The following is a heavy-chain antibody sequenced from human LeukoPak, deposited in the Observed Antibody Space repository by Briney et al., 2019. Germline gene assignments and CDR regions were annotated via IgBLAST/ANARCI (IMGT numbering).Heavy chain of an antibody. V-gene: IGHV3-21*01. Sequence: PGGSLRLSCAASGFTFSSYSMNWVRQAPGKGLEWVSSISSSSSYIYYADSVKGRFTISRDNAKNSQYLQMNSLRAEDTAVYYCARGALMITFGDYFDYWGQGTLVTVSS. D-gene: IGHD3-16*01. J-gene: IGHJ4*02. CDR3: ARGALMITFGDYFDY. CDR2: ISSSSSYI. CDR1: GFTFSSYS.